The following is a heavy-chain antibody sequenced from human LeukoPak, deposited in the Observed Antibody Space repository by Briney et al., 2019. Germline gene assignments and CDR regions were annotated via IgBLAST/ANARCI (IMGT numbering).Heavy chain of an antibody. D-gene: IGHD5-18*01. CDR2: IIPILGIA. V-gene: IGHV1-69*04. CDR1: GGTFSSYA. Sequence: ASVKVSCKASGGTFSSYAISRVRQAPGQGLEWMGRIIPILGIANYAQKFQGRVTITADKSTSTAYMELSSLRSEDTAVYYCARVQTRGYSYGPDVWGQGTTATVSS. J-gene: IGHJ6*02. CDR3: ARVQTRGYSYGPDV.